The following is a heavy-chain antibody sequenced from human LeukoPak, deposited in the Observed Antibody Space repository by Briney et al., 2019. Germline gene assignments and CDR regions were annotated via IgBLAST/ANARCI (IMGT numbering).Heavy chain of an antibody. D-gene: IGHD3-3*01. CDR1: GGSLSSGSYY. J-gene: IGHJ5*02. CDR2: IYTSGST. V-gene: IGHV4-61*02. Sequence: TLSLTCTVSGGSLSSGSYYWSWIRQPAGEGLGWVGRIYTSGSTNYNPSLKSRVTISVDTFKNQVSLKLSSVTAADTAVYYCARSKGTYYDFWSGAGGSWFDPWGQGTLVTVSS. CDR3: ARSKGTYYDFWSGAGGSWFDP.